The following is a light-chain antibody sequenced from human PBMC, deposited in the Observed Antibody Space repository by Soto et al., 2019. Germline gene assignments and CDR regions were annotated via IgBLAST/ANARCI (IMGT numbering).Light chain of an antibody. Sequence: QAVVTQPASVSGSPGQSITFSCTGSSSDIGVYNYVSWYQQRPGEAPKLMIFEVNNRPSGVSNRFSGSKSGNTASLTISGLQAEDEADYYCCSYTTSNTYVFGTGTKLTVL. CDR1: SSDIGVYNY. CDR3: CSYTTSNTYV. CDR2: EVN. J-gene: IGLJ1*01. V-gene: IGLV2-14*01.